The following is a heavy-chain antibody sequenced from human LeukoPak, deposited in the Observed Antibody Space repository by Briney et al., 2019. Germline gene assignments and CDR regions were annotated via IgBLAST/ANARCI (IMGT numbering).Heavy chain of an antibody. J-gene: IGHJ4*02. Sequence: GGSLRLSCAASGFTFSSYGMSWVRQAPGKRLEWVSSISGSGDSTYYADSVKGRFTISRDNSKNTLYVQMNSLRVEDTAVYYCARYQGEYYGARSPYYFDYWGQGTLVTVSS. V-gene: IGHV3-23*01. D-gene: IGHD3-10*01. CDR2: ISGSGDST. CDR1: GFTFSSYG. CDR3: ARYQGEYYGARSPYYFDY.